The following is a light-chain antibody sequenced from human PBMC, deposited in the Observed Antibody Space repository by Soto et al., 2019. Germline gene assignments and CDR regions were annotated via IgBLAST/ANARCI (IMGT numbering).Light chain of an antibody. CDR1: SSDVGAYNY. Sequence: QSALTQPASVSGSLGQSITISCSGTSSDVGAYNYVSWYQQYPGKAPKLMIYHVTDRPSGVSNRFADSKSSNKASLTISGRESEDEADYNRCPYINSIHFFFETGTMVTVL. V-gene: IGLV2-14*01. J-gene: IGLJ1*01. CDR3: CPYINSIHFF. CDR2: HVT.